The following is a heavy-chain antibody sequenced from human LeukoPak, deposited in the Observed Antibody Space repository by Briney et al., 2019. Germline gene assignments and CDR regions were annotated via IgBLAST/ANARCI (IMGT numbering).Heavy chain of an antibody. CDR2: INTDGRTT. CDR1: GFTFSSYW. D-gene: IGHD6-13*01. Sequence: GGSLRLSCAASGFTFSSYWMHWLRQAPGKGLVWVSRINTDGRTTGYADSVKGRFAISRDNAKNTLYLQMNSRRAEDTAVYYCRASAGMVDYWGQGTLVTVSS. V-gene: IGHV3-74*01. CDR3: RASAGMVDY. J-gene: IGHJ4*02.